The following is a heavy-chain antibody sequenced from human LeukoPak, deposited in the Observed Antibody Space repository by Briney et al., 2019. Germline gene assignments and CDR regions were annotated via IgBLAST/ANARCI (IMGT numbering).Heavy chain of an antibody. J-gene: IGHJ6*02. CDR1: VFTLSTYT. V-gene: IGHV3-23*01. Sequence: GGSLRLSCVASSVFTLSTYTINWVRRAPGKGLEWVSVISRRGDTKYYADSVKGRFSISRDNSKNTVFLQMNSLSADDTATYFCAKGGDVAVVPAAGPYYAMDVWGQGTTVTVSS. CDR2: ISRRGDTK. CDR3: AKGGDVAVVPAAGPYYAMDV. D-gene: IGHD2-2*01.